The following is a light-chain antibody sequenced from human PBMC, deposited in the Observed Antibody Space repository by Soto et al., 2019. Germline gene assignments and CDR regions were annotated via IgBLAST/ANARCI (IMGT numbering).Light chain of an antibody. CDR3: SSFTSTSTVI. CDR2: DVS. V-gene: IGLV2-14*01. J-gene: IGLJ2*01. Sequence: QSVLTQPASVSGSPGQSLTISCNGTSSDVGGYNYVSWYQQRPGKAPKLMIYDVSNRPSGVSDRFSGSKSGNTASLTISGLQAEDEADYYCSSFTSTSTVIFGGGTKLTVL. CDR1: SSDVGGYNY.